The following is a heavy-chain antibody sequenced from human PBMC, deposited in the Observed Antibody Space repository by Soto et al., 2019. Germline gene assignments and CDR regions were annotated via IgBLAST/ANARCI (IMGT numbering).Heavy chain of an antibody. Sequence: SETLSLTCTVSGVSISSTSYYWGWVHQPPGKGLEWIGSIYYTGNTYYNPSLKSRITVSVDTSKNQFSPKLSSVTAADTAVYFCARRPMVRGIISHFDYWGQGILVTVSS. CDR1: GVSISSTSYY. D-gene: IGHD3-10*01. CDR3: ARRPMVRGIISHFDY. CDR2: IYYTGNT. V-gene: IGHV4-39*01. J-gene: IGHJ4*02.